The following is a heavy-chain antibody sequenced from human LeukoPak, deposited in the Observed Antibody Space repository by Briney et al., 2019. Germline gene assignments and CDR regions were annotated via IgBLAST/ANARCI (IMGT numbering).Heavy chain of an antibody. CDR2: INHSGST. CDR3: ARAVFWGYFDY. J-gene: IGHJ4*02. D-gene: IGHD3-16*01. V-gene: IGHV4-34*01. CDR1: GGSFSGYY. Sequence: SETLSLTCAVYGGSFSGYYWSWIRQPPGKGLEWIGEINHSGSTNYNPSLKSRVTISVDTSKNQFSLKLSSVTAADTAVYYCARAVFWGYFDYWGQGTLVTVSS.